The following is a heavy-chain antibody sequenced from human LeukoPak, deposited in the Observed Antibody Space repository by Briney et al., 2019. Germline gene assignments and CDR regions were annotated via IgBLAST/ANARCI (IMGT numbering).Heavy chain of an antibody. Sequence: GGSLRLSCAGSGFTFSSYAMSWVRQAPGKGLERVSGISGSGGSTCYADSVKGRFTISRDNSKNTLYLQMNSLRAEDTAVYFCAREYGSGTFDWGQGTLVTVSS. CDR1: GFTFSSYA. J-gene: IGHJ4*02. V-gene: IGHV3-23*01. CDR2: ISGSGGST. D-gene: IGHD2-2*01. CDR3: AREYGSGTFD.